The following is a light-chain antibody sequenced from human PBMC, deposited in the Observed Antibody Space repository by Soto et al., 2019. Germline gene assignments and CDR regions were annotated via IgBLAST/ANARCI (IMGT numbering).Light chain of an antibody. CDR1: TSNIGSNY. Sequence: QSVLTQPPSASGTPGQGVTISCSGSTSNIGSNYVYWYQQLPGTAPKLLIYRNNQRPSGVPDRFSGSKPGTSASLAISGLRSDDADDYFCATWDDSLNGFYVFGNATKVTV. V-gene: IGLV1-47*01. J-gene: IGLJ1*01. CDR3: ATWDDSLNGFYV. CDR2: RNN.